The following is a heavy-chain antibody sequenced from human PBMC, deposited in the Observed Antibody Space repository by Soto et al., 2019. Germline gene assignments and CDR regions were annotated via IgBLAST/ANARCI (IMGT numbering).Heavy chain of an antibody. CDR2: ISGSDGST. CDR3: AKGKYRGYGDDYYAMDA. D-gene: IGHD5-12*01. J-gene: IGHJ6*02. V-gene: IGHV3-23*01. Sequence: EVQLLESGGGLVQPGGSLRLSCAASGFTFSNYAMSWVRQAPGKGLEWVSVISGSDGSTYYADSMKGRFTISRDNSKSTLYLQMNSLRAEDTAVYCCAKGKYRGYGDDYYAMDAWGQGTTVTVSS. CDR1: GFTFSNYA.